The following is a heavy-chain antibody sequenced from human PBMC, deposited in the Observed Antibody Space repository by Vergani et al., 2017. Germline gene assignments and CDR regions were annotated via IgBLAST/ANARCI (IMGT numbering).Heavy chain of an antibody. J-gene: IGHJ5*02. CDR3: ARHSTVEWLVKLGWIDP. Sequence: QVQLQESGPGLVKPSETLTLTCDVSDSSIMTNPYWGWFRQSPGKGLEWIGCIHHSGDTHYNSSLKSRVSISILSSSKFSLKLSSVTAADTAVYFCARHSTVEWLVKLGWIDPWGQGILVTVSS. CDR2: IHHSGDT. CDR1: DSSIMTNPY. V-gene: IGHV4-38-2*01. D-gene: IGHD6-19*01.